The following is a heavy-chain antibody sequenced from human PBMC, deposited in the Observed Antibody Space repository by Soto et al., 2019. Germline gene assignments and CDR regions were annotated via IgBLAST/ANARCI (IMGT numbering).Heavy chain of an antibody. J-gene: IGHJ6*02. Sequence: GGSLRLSCAASEFTFSSYVMSWVRQAPGKGLEWVSSISGSGGITYYAASVKGRFTISRDNSKNTLYLKMNSLRAEDTAVYYCAKARATAYYFYYGMDVWGQGTTVTVSS. V-gene: IGHV3-23*01. CDR2: ISGSGGIT. CDR3: AKARATAYYFYYGMDV. CDR1: EFTFSSYV. D-gene: IGHD5-12*01.